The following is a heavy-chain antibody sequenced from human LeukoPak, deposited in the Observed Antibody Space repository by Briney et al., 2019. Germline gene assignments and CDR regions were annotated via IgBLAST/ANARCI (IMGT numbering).Heavy chain of an antibody. J-gene: IGHJ4*02. V-gene: IGHV3-23*01. Sequence: GGSLRLSCAASGFTFGNYAMSWVRQAPGKGLEWVSAVSDSGGNTYYADSVKGRFTISRDNSKNTLYLQMNSLRAEDTAVYYCAKDSIAARQGYFDYWGQGTLVTVSS. D-gene: IGHD6-6*01. CDR3: AKDSIAARQGYFDY. CDR1: GFTFGNYA. CDR2: VSDSGGNT.